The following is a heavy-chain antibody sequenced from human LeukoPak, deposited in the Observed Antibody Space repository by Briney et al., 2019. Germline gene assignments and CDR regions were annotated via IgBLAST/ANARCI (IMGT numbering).Heavy chain of an antibody. CDR2: IYYSGST. Sequence: PSETLSLTCTVSGGSISRYYWSWTRQPPGKGLEWIGYIYYSGSTNYNPSLKSRVTISVDTSKNQFSLKLSSVTAADTAVYYCARGPVGGTTYNDGDAFDIWGQGTMVTVSS. J-gene: IGHJ3*02. V-gene: IGHV4-59*01. CDR3: ARGPVGGTTYNDGDAFDI. CDR1: GGSISRYY. D-gene: IGHD1-7*01.